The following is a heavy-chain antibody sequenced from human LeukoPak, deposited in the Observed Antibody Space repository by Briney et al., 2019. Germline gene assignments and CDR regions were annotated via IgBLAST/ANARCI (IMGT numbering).Heavy chain of an antibody. CDR2: IIPIFGTA. D-gene: IGHD3-22*01. CDR3: ARVLEATYYYDSSPLYFDY. Sequence: ASVKVSCKASGGTFSSYAISWVRQAPGQGLEWMGGIIPIFGTANYAQKFQGRVTMTTDTSTSTAYMELRSLRSDDTAVYYCARVLEATYYYDSSPLYFDYWGQGTLVTVSS. CDR1: GGTFSSYA. J-gene: IGHJ4*02. V-gene: IGHV1-69*05.